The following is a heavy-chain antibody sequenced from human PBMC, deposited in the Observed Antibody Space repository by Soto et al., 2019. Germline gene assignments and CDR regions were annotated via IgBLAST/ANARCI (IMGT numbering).Heavy chain of an antibody. Sequence: QVHLQESGPGLVKPSETPALTCTVSGGSISSDYWTWVRQPPGKGLEWIGYRYYSGTAKYNSSLNSRVTISVDTSKNQFYLKLSSVTVADTAVYYCASLSVADWFDPWGQGIQVTVAS. J-gene: IGHJ5*02. V-gene: IGHV4-59*01. CDR3: ASLSVADWFDP. CDR1: GGSISSDY. CDR2: RYYSGTA. D-gene: IGHD2-15*01.